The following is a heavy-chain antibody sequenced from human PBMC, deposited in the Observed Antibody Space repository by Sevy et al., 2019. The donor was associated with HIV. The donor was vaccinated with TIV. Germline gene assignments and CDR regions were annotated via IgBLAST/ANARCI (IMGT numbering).Heavy chain of an antibody. V-gene: IGHV6-1*01. J-gene: IGHJ4*02. CDR3: ARGRIPLWSRKQIEYYFDY. CDR1: GDSVSSNSAA. CDR2: TYYRSKWYN. Sequence: KQSQTLSLTCAISGDSVSSNSAAWNWIRQSPSRGLEWLGMTYYRSKWYNDYAVSVKSRITINPDTSQNQFSFQLNSVTPADTAVYYCARGRIPLWSRKQIEYYFDYWGQGPMVTVSS. D-gene: IGHD5-18*01.